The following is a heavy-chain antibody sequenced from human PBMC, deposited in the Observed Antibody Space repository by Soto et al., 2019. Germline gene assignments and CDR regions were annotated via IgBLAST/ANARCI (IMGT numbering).Heavy chain of an antibody. J-gene: IGHJ1*01. CDR3: ARGGSSRSAAYYQH. D-gene: IGHD6-13*01. V-gene: IGHV1-18*01. Sequence: QVQLVQSGAEVKKPGASVKVSCKASGYTFTNYGISWVRQAPGQGPEWMGWISGYNGKTNYVQTLQARVTMTTDTSTSTAYMELRSLRSDDTAVYYCARGGSSRSAAYYQHWGQGTLVIVSS. CDR2: ISGYNGKT. CDR1: GYTFTNYG.